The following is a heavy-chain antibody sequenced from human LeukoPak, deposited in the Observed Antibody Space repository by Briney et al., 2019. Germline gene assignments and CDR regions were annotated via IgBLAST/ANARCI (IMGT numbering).Heavy chain of an antibody. J-gene: IGHJ4*02. V-gene: IGHV4-39*07. CDR2: IYNNEST. Sequence: SETLSLTCTVSGGSISSSSYYWGWIRQPPGKGLEWIGRIYNNESTWSNPSLKSRVSMSIDTSKNQFSLKLSSVTAADAAVYYCARDIGNHFGGLDHYYYDYWGPGTLVTVSS. CDR3: ARDIGNHFGGLDHYYYDY. CDR1: GGSISSSSYY. D-gene: IGHD2-15*01.